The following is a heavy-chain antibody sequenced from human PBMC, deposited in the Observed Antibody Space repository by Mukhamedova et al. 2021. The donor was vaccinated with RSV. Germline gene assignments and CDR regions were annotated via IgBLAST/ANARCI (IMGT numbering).Heavy chain of an antibody. Sequence: YDGSNKYNVDSVKGRFTISRDNSKNTLYLQMDSLTAEDTAVYYCARSLCTTNTCSHYFDYWGQGTLVTVSS. CDR3: ARSLCTTNTCSHYFDY. CDR2: YDGSNK. V-gene: IGHV3-30*03. D-gene: IGHD2/OR15-2a*01. J-gene: IGHJ4*02.